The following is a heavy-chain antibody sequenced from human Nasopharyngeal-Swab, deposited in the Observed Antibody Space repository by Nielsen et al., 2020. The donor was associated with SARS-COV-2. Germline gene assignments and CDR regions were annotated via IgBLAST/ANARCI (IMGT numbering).Heavy chain of an antibody. D-gene: IGHD2/OR15-2a*01. J-gene: IGHJ4*02. CDR2: ISFDGNTK. V-gene: IGHV3-30*18. CDR3: AKEMPGYSGPGRCNCHFDS. Sequence: VRQAPGKGLEWVAVISFDGNTKHYADSVEGRFTISRDNSKNTLFLQMSSLRAEDTAVYFCAKEMPGYSGPGRCNCHFDSWGQGAQVTVSS.